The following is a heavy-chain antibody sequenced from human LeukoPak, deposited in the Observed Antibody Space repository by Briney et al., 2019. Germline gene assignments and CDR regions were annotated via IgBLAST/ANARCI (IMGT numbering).Heavy chain of an antibody. CDR2: ISAYNGNT. J-gene: IGHJ4*02. CDR1: GYTFTSYS. Sequence: ASVKVSCKPSGYTFTSYSISWVRQAPGQGLEWMGWISAYNGNTNYAQKLQGRVTMTTDTSTSTAYMELRSLRSVDTAVYYCARDSYYDSSGYYPFDYWGQGTLVTVSS. D-gene: IGHD3-22*01. V-gene: IGHV1-18*01. CDR3: ARDSYYDSSGYYPFDY.